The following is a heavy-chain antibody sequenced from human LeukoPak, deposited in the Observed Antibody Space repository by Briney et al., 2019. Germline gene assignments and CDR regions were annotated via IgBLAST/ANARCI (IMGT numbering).Heavy chain of an antibody. J-gene: IGHJ6*03. D-gene: IGHD3-3*01. V-gene: IGHV1-2*06. CDR3: ARDPRVDYDFWSRAERYYYYYYMDV. CDR1: GYTFTVYY. Sequence: ASVKVSCKASGYTFTVYYMHWVRQAPGQGLEWMGRINPNSGGTNYAQKFQGRVTMTRDTSISTAYMELSRLRSDDTAVYHCARDPRVDYDFWSRAERYYYYYYMDVWGKGTTVTVSS. CDR2: INPNSGGT.